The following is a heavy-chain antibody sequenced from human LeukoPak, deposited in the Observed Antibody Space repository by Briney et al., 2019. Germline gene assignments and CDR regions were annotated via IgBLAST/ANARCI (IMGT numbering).Heavy chain of an antibody. D-gene: IGHD3-10*01. CDR3: ARVGSLWFGELAEVDY. Sequence: PSQTLSLTCTVSGGSISSGGYYWSWIRQHPGKGLEWIGYIYYSGSTYYNPSLKSRVTISVDTSKNQFSLKLSSVTAVDTAVYYCARVGSLWFGELAEVDYWGQGTLVTVSS. CDR2: IYYSGST. V-gene: IGHV4-31*03. CDR1: GGSISSGGYY. J-gene: IGHJ4*02.